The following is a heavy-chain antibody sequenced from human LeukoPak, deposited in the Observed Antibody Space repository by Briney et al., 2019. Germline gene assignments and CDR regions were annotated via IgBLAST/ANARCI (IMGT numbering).Heavy chain of an antibody. J-gene: IGHJ4*02. CDR2: IHSDGSGT. V-gene: IGHV3-74*01. CDR3: TRVFAGDEYSSSGY. CDR1: GFTFSRYY. D-gene: IGHD6-13*01. Sequence: GGSLRLSCAASGFTFSRYYMHWVRQAPGKGLVWVSRIHSDGSGTTYADSVKGRFTVSRDNAKNTLYLQMNSLRVEDTAMYYCTRVFAGDEYSSSGYWGQGTLVTVSS.